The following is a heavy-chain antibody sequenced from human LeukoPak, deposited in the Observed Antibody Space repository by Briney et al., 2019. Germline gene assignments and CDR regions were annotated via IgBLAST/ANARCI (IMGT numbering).Heavy chain of an antibody. Sequence: PGGSLRLSCAASGFTLSSCGMHWVRQAPGKGLEWVAVTSNDGSNKYYADSVKGRFTISRDNSKNTMYLEMNSLRAEDTAVYYCAKAGYYDSSGYYYYFDYWGQGTLVTVSS. J-gene: IGHJ4*02. CDR1: GFTLSSCG. D-gene: IGHD3-22*01. CDR2: TSNDGSNK. CDR3: AKAGYYDSSGYYYYFDY. V-gene: IGHV3-30*18.